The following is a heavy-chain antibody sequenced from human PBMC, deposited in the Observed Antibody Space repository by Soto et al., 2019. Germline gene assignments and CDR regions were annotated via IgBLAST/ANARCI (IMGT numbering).Heavy chain of an antibody. D-gene: IGHD2-15*01. V-gene: IGHV3-30*18. Sequence: GGSLRLSCAASGFTFSSYVMHWVRQAPGKGLEWVAVISYDGSNKYYADSVKGRFTISRDNSKNTLYLQMNSLRAEGTAVYYCAKEVNTALVGYTWFDPRGQGTLVTVSS. CDR3: AKEVNTALVGYTWFDP. J-gene: IGHJ5*02. CDR1: GFTFSSYV. CDR2: ISYDGSNK.